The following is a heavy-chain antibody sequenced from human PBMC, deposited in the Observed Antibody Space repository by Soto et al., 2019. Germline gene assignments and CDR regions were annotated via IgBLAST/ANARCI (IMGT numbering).Heavy chain of an antibody. CDR1: GGSVNNANYF. CDR3: ARDADYGGSRGGMDV. D-gene: IGHD4-17*01. CDR2: IYYSGST. J-gene: IGHJ6*02. V-gene: IGHV4-31*03. Sequence: QVRLEESGPGLVKPSETLSLSCSVSGGSVNNANYFWNWIRHHPENGLEWIGYIYYSGSTRYNPSFKTRATLSIDTTKDQFSLRLNSVTVADTAFYFCARDADYGGSRGGMDVWGRETTVTVSS.